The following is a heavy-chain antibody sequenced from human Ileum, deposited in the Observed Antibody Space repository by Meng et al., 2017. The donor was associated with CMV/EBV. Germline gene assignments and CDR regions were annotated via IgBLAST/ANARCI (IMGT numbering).Heavy chain of an antibody. D-gene: IGHD2-2*01. CDR3: ARGSSSWAFDY. V-gene: IGHV4-4*07. CDR2: VYSSGST. J-gene: IGHJ4*02. CDR1: GCSISGCY. Sequence: ERVRESVPVRVKRSDTFSLPCPFSGCSISGCYWSWIRQPATKGLEWIGRVYSSGSTDYNPSLQSRVTMSVDTSKNQFSLKLSSVTAADTAVYYCARGSSSWAFDYWGQGTLVTVSS.